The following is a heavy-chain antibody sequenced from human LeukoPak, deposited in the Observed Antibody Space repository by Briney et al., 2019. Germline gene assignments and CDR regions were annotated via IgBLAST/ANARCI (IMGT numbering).Heavy chain of an antibody. V-gene: IGHV4-39*07. CDR1: GGSISSSSYY. CDR2: IYYSGST. CDR3: ARFEWLVSYYFDY. J-gene: IGHJ4*02. Sequence: SETLSLTCTVSGGSISSSSYYWGWIRQPPGKGLEWIGSIYYSGSTYYNPSLKSRVTISVDMSKNQFSLKLNSVTAADTAVYYCARFEWLVSYYFDYWGQGTLVTVSS. D-gene: IGHD6-19*01.